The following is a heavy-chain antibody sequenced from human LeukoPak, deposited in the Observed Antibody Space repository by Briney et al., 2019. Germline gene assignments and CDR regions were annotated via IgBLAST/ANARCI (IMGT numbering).Heavy chain of an antibody. CDR2: ISAYNGNT. D-gene: IGHD3-9*01. CDR1: GYTFTSYG. CDR3: ARRPYDILTGYVDY. Sequence: ASVKVSCKASGYTFTSYGISRVRQAPGQGLEWMGWISAYNGNTNYAQKLQGRVTMTTDTSTSTAYMELRSLRSDDTAVYYCARRPYDILTGYVDYWGQGTLVTVSS. J-gene: IGHJ4*02. V-gene: IGHV1-18*01.